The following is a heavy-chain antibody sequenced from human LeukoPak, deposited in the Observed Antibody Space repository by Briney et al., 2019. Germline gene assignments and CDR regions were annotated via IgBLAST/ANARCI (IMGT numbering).Heavy chain of an antibody. J-gene: IGHJ6*03. D-gene: IGHD3-9*01. CDR2: MNPNSGNT. Sequence: ASVKVSCKASGYTFTSYDINWVRQATGQGLEWMGWMNPNSGNTGYAQKFQGRVTMTRNTSISTVYMELSSLRSEDTAVYYCARATPLLRYFDWLLSPMYYYYYYMDVWGKGTTVTISS. CDR3: ARATPLLRYFDWLLSPMYYYYYYMDV. CDR1: GYTFTSYD. V-gene: IGHV1-8*01.